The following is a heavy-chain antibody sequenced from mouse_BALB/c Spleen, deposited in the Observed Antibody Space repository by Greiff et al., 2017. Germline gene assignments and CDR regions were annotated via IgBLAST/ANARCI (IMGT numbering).Heavy chain of an antibody. Sequence: VQLQQSGAELVRPGASVTLSCKASGYTFTDYEMHWVKQTPVHGLEWIGAIDPETGGTAYNQKFKGKATLTADKSSSTAYMELRSLTSEDSAVYYCTRGGYDYDEFAYWGQGTLVTVSA. J-gene: IGHJ3*01. CDR1: GYTFTDYE. CDR2: IDPETGGT. CDR3: TRGGYDYDEFAY. V-gene: IGHV1-15*01. D-gene: IGHD2-4*01.